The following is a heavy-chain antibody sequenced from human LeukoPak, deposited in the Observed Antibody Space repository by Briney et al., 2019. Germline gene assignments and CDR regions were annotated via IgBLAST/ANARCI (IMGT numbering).Heavy chain of an antibody. Sequence: GGSLRLSCAASGFTFSSYSMNWVRQAPGKGLEWVSSISSSSSYIYYADLVKGRFTISRDNAKNSLYLQMNSLRAEDTAVYYCARSPKGQLLNYWGQGTLVTVSS. J-gene: IGHJ4*02. CDR2: ISSSSSYI. D-gene: IGHD2-2*01. CDR1: GFTFSSYS. CDR3: ARSPKGQLLNY. V-gene: IGHV3-21*01.